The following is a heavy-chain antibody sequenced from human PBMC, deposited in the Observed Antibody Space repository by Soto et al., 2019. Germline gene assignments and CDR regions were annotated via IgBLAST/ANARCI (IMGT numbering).Heavy chain of an antibody. CDR3: ARTDSSTEQDYYYGMDV. Sequence: SVKVSCKASGGTFSSYAISWVRQAPGQGLEWMGGIIPIFGTANYAQKFQGRVTITADKSTSTAYMELSSLRSEDTAVYYCARTDSSTEQDYYYGMDVWGQGTTVTVSS. CDR1: GGTFSSYA. J-gene: IGHJ6*02. CDR2: IIPIFGTA. V-gene: IGHV1-69*06. D-gene: IGHD6-13*01.